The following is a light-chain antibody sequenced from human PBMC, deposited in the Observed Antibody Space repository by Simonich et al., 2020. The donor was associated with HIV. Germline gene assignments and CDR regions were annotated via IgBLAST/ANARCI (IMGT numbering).Light chain of an antibody. CDR2: DAS. Sequence: EIVMTQSPATLSVSPGERATLSCRASKSVSSSYLAWYQQKPGLAPRLLICDASSRATGIPDMFSGIGSGTDFTLTISRLEPEDFAVYYCQQYGRSPPITFGQGTRLEIK. CDR3: QQYGRSPPIT. CDR1: KSVSSSY. V-gene: IGKV3D-20*01. J-gene: IGKJ5*01.